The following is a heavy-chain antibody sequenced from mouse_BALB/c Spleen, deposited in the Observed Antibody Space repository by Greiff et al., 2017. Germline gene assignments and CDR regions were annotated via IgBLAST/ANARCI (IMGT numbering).Heavy chain of an antibody. CDR3: ARAPTYYDYEAWFAY. CDR2: IRNKANGYTT. J-gene: IGHJ3*01. V-gene: IGHV7-3*02. Sequence: EVQVVESGGGLVQPGGSLRLSCATSGFTFTDYYMSWVRQPPGKALEWLGFIRNKANGYTTEYSASVKGRFTISRDNSQSILYLQMNTLRAEDSATYYCARAPTYYDYEAWFAYWGQGTLVTVSA. CDR1: GFTFTDYY. D-gene: IGHD2-4*01.